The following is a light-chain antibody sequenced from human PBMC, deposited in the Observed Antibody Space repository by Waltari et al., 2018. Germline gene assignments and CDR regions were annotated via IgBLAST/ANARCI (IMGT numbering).Light chain of an antibody. CDR3: QAWDSSTPLYV. Sequence: SYELTQPPSVSVSPGQTASITCSGDKLGDKYACWYQQKPGQSPVLVIYQDSKRPSGIPGRFSGSNFGNTATLTISGTQAMDEADYYCQAWDSSTPLYVFGTGTKVTVL. CDR1: KLGDKY. J-gene: IGLJ1*01. CDR2: QDS. V-gene: IGLV3-1*01.